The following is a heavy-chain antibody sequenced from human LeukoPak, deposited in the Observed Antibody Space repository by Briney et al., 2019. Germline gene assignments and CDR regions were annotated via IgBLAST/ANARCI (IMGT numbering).Heavy chain of an antibody. CDR1: GFTFSNYG. CDR3: AKVVNTARFDYFDY. D-gene: IGHD5-18*01. V-gene: IGHV3-30*18. CDR2: ISYDGSNI. Sequence: SPRLSRAAPGFTFSNYGMHRVRPAPGGRLDCVADISYDGSNIYFAVVVKGRFTISRDNSKNTLYLQMNSLRAEYTAVYYCAKVVNTARFDYFDYWGQGTLVTVSS. J-gene: IGHJ4*02.